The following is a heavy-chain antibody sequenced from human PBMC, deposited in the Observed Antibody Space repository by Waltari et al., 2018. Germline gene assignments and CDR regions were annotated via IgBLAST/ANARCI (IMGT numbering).Heavy chain of an antibody. CDR3: ARGDSSGWLFDY. CDR1: GFTFSTNW. D-gene: IGHD6-19*01. V-gene: IGHV3-7*01. J-gene: IGHJ4*02. Sequence: EVQLVESGGGLVQPGGSLRLSCAASGFTFSTNWMGWVRQAPGKGLEWVAKLGPDESRNNYVESVKGRFTISRDNAKNSLSLQMNSLGVEETAVYYCARGDSSGWLFDYWGQGTLVTVSS. CDR2: LGPDESRN.